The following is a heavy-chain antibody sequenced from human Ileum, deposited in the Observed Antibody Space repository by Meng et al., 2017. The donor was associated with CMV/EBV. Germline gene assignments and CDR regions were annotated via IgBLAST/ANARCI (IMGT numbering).Heavy chain of an antibody. D-gene: IGHD3-10*01. J-gene: IGHJ4*02. CDR3: AKEITMVRGTY. V-gene: IGHV3-23*01. CDR2: MGGYGDST. Sequence: GWVGRGGGRGRGWGAAMGGYGDSTYCAGSVEGRFTISRDNAKNTLYLQMNSLSAEDTAVYYCAKEITMVRGTYWGQGTLVTVSS.